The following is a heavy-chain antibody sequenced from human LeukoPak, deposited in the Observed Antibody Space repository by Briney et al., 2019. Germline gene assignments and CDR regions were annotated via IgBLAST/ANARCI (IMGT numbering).Heavy chain of an antibody. CDR2: IHHSGRS. D-gene: IGHD3-3*01. CDR1: GGSINSDD. J-gene: IGHJ3*02. Sequence: PSEALSLTCAVSGGSINSDDWSWIRRPPGKGLEWIGHIHHSGRSNYNPSLVSRVTLSVGMSRNQFSLRLISVTAADTTVYYCTSLTFPGLRYDDRRIFDIWGQGSVVTVSS. CDR3: TSLTFPGLRYDDRRIFDI. V-gene: IGHV4-4*08.